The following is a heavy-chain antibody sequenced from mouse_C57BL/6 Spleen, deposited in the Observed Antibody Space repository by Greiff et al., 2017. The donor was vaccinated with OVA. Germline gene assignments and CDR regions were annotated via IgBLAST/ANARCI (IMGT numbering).Heavy chain of an antibody. CDR1: GFTFSDYG. CDR2: LSSGSSTI. Sequence: EVQRVESGGGLVKPGGSLKLSCAASGFTFSDYGMHWVRQAPEKGLEWVAYLSSGSSTIYYADTVKGRFTIYRDKAKNTLFLQMTSLRSEDTAMYYCAREDYGNYGGWYYFDYWGQGTTLTVSS. D-gene: IGHD2-1*01. V-gene: IGHV5-17*01. CDR3: AREDYGNYGGWYYFDY. J-gene: IGHJ2*01.